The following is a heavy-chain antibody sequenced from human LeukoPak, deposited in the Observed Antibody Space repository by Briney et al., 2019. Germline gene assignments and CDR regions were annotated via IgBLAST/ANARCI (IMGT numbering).Heavy chain of an antibody. D-gene: IGHD2/OR15-2a*01. CDR3: ARAARADCTSPTCHSWLAP. CDR2: ISGSGDNT. V-gene: IGHV3-23*01. Sequence: PGGSLRLSCAASGFTFSSYAMSWVRQAPGKGLEWVSVISGSGDNTYYADSVKGRLTISRDNSKNTLYLQMNSLRAEDTAVYYCARAARADCTSPTCHSWLAPWGQGTQVTVSS. CDR1: GFTFSSYA. J-gene: IGHJ5*02.